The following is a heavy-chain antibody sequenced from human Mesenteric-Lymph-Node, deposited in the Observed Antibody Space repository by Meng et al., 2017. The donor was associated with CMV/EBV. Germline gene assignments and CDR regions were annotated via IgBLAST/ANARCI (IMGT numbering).Heavy chain of an antibody. CDR2: IYYSGST. Sequence: SETLSLTCTVSGGSISSYYWSWIRQPPGKGLEWIGYIYYSGSTNYNPSLKSRVTISVDTSKNQFSLKLSSVTAADTAVYYCARGSPTVTTLYGAFDIWGQGTMVTVSS. J-gene: IGHJ3*02. D-gene: IGHD4-17*01. V-gene: IGHV4-59*01. CDR3: ARGSPTVTTLYGAFDI. CDR1: GGSISSYY.